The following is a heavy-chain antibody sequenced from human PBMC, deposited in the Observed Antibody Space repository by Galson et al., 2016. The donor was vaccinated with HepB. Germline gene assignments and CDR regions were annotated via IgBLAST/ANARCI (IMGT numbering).Heavy chain of an antibody. V-gene: IGHV3-53*01. CDR2: IYPDGKT. Sequence: SLRLSCATSGLAVSFDYMGWVRQAPGKGLEWVSFIYPDGKTSYADSVKGRFTISRDSSKSTLYLQMNSLRAEDTAVYYCARRSPSIAVMTWYFDLWGRGTLVTVSS. D-gene: IGHD6-19*01. J-gene: IGHJ2*01. CDR1: GLAVSFDY. CDR3: ARRSPSIAVMTWYFDL.